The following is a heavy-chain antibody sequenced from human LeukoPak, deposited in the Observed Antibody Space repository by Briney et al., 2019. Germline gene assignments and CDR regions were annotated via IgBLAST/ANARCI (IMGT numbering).Heavy chain of an antibody. D-gene: IGHD6-13*01. Sequence: ASVKVSCKASGYTFTSYDINWVRQATGQGLEWMGWMNSNSGNTGYAQKFQGRVTMTRNTSISTAYMELSSLRSEDTAVYYCARADSSSWTSYYYYGMDVWGQGTTVTVSS. CDR3: ARADSSSWTSYYYYGMDV. V-gene: IGHV1-8*01. J-gene: IGHJ6*02. CDR1: GYTFTSYD. CDR2: MNSNSGNT.